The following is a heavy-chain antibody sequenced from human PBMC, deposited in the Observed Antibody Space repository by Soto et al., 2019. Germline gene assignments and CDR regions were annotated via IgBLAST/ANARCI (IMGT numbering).Heavy chain of an antibody. CDR2: IYWYDDK. Sequence: QITLNESGPTVVRPTETLTLTCRFSGFSLTTSGVGVGWIRQSPGKAPEGLALIYWYDDKRYSASLKSRLTSTKDTSKNQVVLTVSDLDPTDTATYYCAHRVLRTVFGLVTTTAIYFDFWGQGTPVAVSS. D-gene: IGHD3-3*01. V-gene: IGHV2-5*01. CDR1: GFSLTTSGVG. CDR3: AHRVLRTVFGLVTTTAIYFDF. J-gene: IGHJ4*02.